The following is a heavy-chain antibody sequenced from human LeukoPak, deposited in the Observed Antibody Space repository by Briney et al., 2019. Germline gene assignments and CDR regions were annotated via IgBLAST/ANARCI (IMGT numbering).Heavy chain of an antibody. CDR1: GGSISSSSYY. CDR3: ARVVPTYSSSWYGMYWFDP. V-gene: IGHV4-39*07. D-gene: IGHD6-13*01. CDR2: IYYSGST. J-gene: IGHJ5*02. Sequence: SETLSLTCTVFGGSISSSSYYWGWIRQPPGKGLEWIGSIYYSGSTYYNPSLKSRVTISVDTSKNQFSLKLSSVTAADTAVYYCARVVPTYSSSWYGMYWFDPWGQGTLVTVSS.